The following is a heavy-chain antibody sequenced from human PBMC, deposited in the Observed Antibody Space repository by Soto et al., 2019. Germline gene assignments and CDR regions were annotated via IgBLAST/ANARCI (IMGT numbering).Heavy chain of an antibody. CDR1: GFTFSSYW. D-gene: IGHD1-26*01. J-gene: IGHJ6*02. CDR3: ARVQYSGSSIRYLPIGMDV. V-gene: IGHV3-74*01. CDR2: INSDGSST. Sequence: GGSLGLSCAASGFTFSSYWMHWVRQAPGKGLVWVSRINSDGSSTSYADSVKGRFTISRDNAKNTLYLQMNSLRAEDTAVYYCARVQYSGSSIRYLPIGMDVWGQGTTVTVSS.